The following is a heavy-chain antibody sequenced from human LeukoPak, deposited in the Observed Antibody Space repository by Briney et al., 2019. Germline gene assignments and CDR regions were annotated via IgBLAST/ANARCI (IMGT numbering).Heavy chain of an antibody. CDR3: ARVAGSIDY. J-gene: IGHJ4*02. V-gene: IGHV1-8*03. CDR1: VYTFTTYD. D-gene: IGHD6-19*01. Sequence: GASVTVSFKASVYTFTTYDSNWVRQATGQGVKWMGWMNPNSGYTGYAQKFQGRVTITRDTSISTAYMELSSLRSEDTAVYYCARVAGSIDYWGQGTLVTVSS. CDR2: MNPNSGYT.